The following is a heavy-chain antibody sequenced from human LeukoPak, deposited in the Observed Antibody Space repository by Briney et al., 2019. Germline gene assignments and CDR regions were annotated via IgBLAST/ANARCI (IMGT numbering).Heavy chain of an antibody. D-gene: IGHD2-15*01. Sequence: PGGSLRLSCAASGFTFSSYAMSWIRQAPGKGLEWVSAISGSCGSTYYADSVKGRFTISRDNSKNTLYLQMNSLRAEDTAVYYCAKDWARYCSGGSCLRGSYFDYWGQGTLVTVSS. J-gene: IGHJ4*02. CDR3: AKDWARYCSGGSCLRGSYFDY. V-gene: IGHV3-23*01. CDR2: ISGSCGST. CDR1: GFTFSSYA.